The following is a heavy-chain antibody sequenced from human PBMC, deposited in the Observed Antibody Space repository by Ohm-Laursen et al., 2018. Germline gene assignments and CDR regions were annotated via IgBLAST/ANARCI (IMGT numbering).Heavy chain of an antibody. Sequence: SLRLSCAASGFEFDGYAMHWVRQGPGKGLEWVSSVTWNSGSIAYAASVEGRFTISRDNAKSSLYLQMNSLRTEDTALYFCARRGYTYGYDDAFDIWGQGTMVTVSS. J-gene: IGHJ3*02. CDR1: GFEFDGYA. V-gene: IGHV3-9*01. CDR2: VTWNSGSI. CDR3: ARRGYTYGYDDAFDI. D-gene: IGHD5-18*01.